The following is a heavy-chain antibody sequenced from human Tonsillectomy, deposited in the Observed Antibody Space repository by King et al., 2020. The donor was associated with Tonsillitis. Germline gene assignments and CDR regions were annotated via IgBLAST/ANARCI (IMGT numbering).Heavy chain of an antibody. J-gene: IGHJ4*02. CDR3: TRDRVYGSGSYDY. CDR2: IRDDGTGT. Sequence: EVQLVESGGGLLLPGGSLRLSCEASGFTFTNYWMHWVRQAPGKGLVWVSRIRDDGTGTSYADSVRGRFTISRDNAKNTLDLQMTSLRADDTAIHYCTRDRVYGSGSYDYWGQGTLVTVSS. CDR1: GFTFTNYW. D-gene: IGHD3-10*01. V-gene: IGHV3-74*01.